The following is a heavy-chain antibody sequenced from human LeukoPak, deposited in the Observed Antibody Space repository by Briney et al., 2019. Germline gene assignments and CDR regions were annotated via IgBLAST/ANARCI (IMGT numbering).Heavy chain of an antibody. D-gene: IGHD3-10*02. CDR1: GGSISSSSYY. V-gene: IGHV3-11*04. Sequence: LSLTCTVSGGSISSSSYYWGWIRQPPGKGLEWVSYISSSGSTIYYADSVKGRFTISRDNAKDSLYLQMNSLRAEDTAVYYCAELGITMIGGVWGQGTLVTVSS. CDR2: ISSSGSTI. J-gene: IGHJ4*02. CDR3: AELGITMIGGV.